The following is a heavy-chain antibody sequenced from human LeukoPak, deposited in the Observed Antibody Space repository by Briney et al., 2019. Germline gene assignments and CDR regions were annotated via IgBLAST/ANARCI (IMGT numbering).Heavy chain of an antibody. V-gene: IGHV3-64*02. CDR3: TRGVAISTSGWYDTFDY. J-gene: IGHJ4*02. Sequence: PGGSLRLSCAASGFTFRDDAMYWVRQAPGKGLEYVSVISTDGSRIYYADTVKGRFTISRDNFKNTLYLQMGSLRAEDMAFYYCTRGVAISTSGWYDTFDYWGQGALVTVSS. CDR2: ISTDGSRI. D-gene: IGHD6-19*01. CDR1: GFTFRDDA.